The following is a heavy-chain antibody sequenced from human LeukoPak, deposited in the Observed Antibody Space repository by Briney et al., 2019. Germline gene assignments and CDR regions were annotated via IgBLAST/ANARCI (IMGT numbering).Heavy chain of an antibody. CDR3: ARESSYGDPFDY. CDR2: ISSSSSTI. D-gene: IGHD4-17*01. J-gene: IGHJ4*02. V-gene: IGHV3-48*02. Sequence: GGSLRLSCAASGFTFSIYSMNWVRQAPGKGLEWISYISSSSSTIYYADSVKGRFTISRDNANNSLYLQMNSLRDEDTAVYYCARESSYGDPFDYWGQGTLVTVSS. CDR1: GFTFSIYS.